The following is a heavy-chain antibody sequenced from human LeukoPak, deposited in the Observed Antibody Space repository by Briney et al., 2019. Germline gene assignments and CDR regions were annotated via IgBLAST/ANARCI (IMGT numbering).Heavy chain of an antibody. V-gene: IGHV3-9*01. D-gene: IGHD6-19*01. J-gene: IGHJ4*02. CDR1: GFTFDDYA. CDR3: AKGKKMTVAGLFDY. CDR2: ISWNSGGI. Sequence: GRSLRLSCAASGFTFDDYAMHWVRQAPGKGLEWVSGISWNSGGIGYADSVKGRFTTSRDNAKNSLYLQMNSLRADDTALYYCAKGKKMTVAGLFDYWGQGTLVTVSS.